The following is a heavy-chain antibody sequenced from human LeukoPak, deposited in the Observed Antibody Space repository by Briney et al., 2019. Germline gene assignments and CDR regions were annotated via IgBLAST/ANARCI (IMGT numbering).Heavy chain of an antibody. CDR2: IYYSGST. CDR3: ARGPTVTTPLLDY. Sequence: HPSETLSLTCTVSGGSISSSSYYWGWIRQPPGKGLEWIGSIYYSGSTYYNPSLKSRVTISVDTSKNQFSLKLSSVTAADTAVYYCARGPTVTTPLLDYWGQGTLVTVSS. D-gene: IGHD4-11*01. V-gene: IGHV4-39*07. CDR1: GGSISSSSYY. J-gene: IGHJ4*02.